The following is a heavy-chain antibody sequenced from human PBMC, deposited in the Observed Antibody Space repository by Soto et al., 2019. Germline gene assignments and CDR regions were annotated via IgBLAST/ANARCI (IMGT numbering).Heavy chain of an antibody. CDR3: TRHSGFGWFDP. J-gene: IGHJ5*02. V-gene: IGHV3-73*02. CDR2: IRSKANSYAT. Sequence: EVQLVESGGGLVQPGGSLKLSCAASGFTFSGSAMYWVRQASGKGLEWVGRIRSKANSYATAYAASVKGRFTISRDDSKNTAYLQMNSLKTEDTAVYYCTRHSGFGWFDPWGQGTLVTVSS. D-gene: IGHD3-10*01. CDR1: GFTFSGSA.